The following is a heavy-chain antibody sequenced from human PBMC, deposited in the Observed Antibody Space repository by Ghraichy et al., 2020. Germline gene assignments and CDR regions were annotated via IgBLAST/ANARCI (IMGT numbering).Heavy chain of an antibody. D-gene: IGHD4-23*01. CDR1: GYTFTSYG. V-gene: IGHV1-18*04. CDR3: ARASVVTRLGGEYFQH. CDR2: ISAYNGNT. Sequence: VKVSCKASGYTFTSYGISWVRQAPGQGLEWMGWISAYNGNTNYAQKLQGRVTMTTDTSTSTAYMELRSLRSDDTAVYYCARASVVTRLGGEYFQHWGQGTLVTVSS. J-gene: IGHJ1*01.